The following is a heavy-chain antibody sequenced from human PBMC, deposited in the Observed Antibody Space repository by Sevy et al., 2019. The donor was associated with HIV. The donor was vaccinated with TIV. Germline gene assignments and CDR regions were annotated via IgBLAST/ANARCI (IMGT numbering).Heavy chain of an antibody. Sequence: GGSLRLSCAASGFPFSSYAMSWVRQAPGKGLEWVSTLIGGGSRTYYADSVTGRFIISRDNSRNTLYLQMNSLRAEDTAIYYCAKRRVQSGLSGGGANYGMDVCVRGTTVTVSS. CDR3: AKRRVQSGLSGGGANYGMDV. CDR1: GFPFSSYA. D-gene: IGHD2-8*02. V-gene: IGHV3-23*01. CDR2: LIGGGSRT. J-gene: IGHJ6*02.